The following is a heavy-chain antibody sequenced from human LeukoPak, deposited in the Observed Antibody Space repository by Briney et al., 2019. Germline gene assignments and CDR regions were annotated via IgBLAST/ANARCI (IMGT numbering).Heavy chain of an antibody. CDR1: GHTLTEMS. J-gene: IGHJ6*02. CDR3: TTCLNGAGQPVAIYYYGMDV. D-gene: IGHD2-2*01. Sequence: ASVKVSCKVSGHTLTEMSINWVRQAPGGALEWMGGFDPEDGETVYAPKFQGRVTMTEDTSADAAYMELSSLRSEDTAVYYCTTCLNGAGQPVAIYYYGMDVWGQGTTVTASS. V-gene: IGHV1-24*01. CDR2: FDPEDGET.